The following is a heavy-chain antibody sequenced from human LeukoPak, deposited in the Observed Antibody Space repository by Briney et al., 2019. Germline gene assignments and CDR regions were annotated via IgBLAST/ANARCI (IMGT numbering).Heavy chain of an antibody. V-gene: IGHV3-23*01. Sequence: GGSLRLSCAVSGFTFSSYAMRWVRQAPGKGLEWVSVISASGGSTDYADSVKGRFTISRDNSKNTLYLQMNSLRAEDTAVYYCAKEARTFGDSGHFDYWGQGTLVTVSS. D-gene: IGHD3-10*01. J-gene: IGHJ4*02. CDR2: ISASGGST. CDR3: AKEARTFGDSGHFDY. CDR1: GFTFSSYA.